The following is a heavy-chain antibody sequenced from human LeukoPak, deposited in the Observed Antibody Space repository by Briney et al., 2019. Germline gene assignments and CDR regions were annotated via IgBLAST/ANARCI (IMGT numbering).Heavy chain of an antibody. CDR3: ARGRIAVAGDFDY. Sequence: SETLSLTCAVYGGSFSGYYWSWIRQPPGKGLGWIGEINHSGSTNYNPSLKSRVTISVDTSKNQFSLKLSSVTAADTAVYYCARGRIAVAGDFDYWGQGTLVTVSS. J-gene: IGHJ4*02. V-gene: IGHV4-34*01. D-gene: IGHD6-19*01. CDR2: INHSGST. CDR1: GGSFSGYY.